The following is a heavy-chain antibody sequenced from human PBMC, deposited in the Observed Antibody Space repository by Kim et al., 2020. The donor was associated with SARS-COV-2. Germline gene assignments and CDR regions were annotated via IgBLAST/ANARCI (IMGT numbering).Heavy chain of an antibody. J-gene: IGHJ4*02. CDR3: ANVPYGDFSAYYVDL. D-gene: IGHD4-17*01. CDR1: GFTFSGYD. CDR2: ISSSGSYI. Sequence: GGSLRLSCAASGFTFSGYDMSWIRQAPGKGLEWVSYISSSGSYIYYADSVKGRFTISRDNAKNSLYLQMSSLRAEDTALYYCANVPYGDFSAYYVDLWGQGTLATVSS. V-gene: IGHV3-11*01.